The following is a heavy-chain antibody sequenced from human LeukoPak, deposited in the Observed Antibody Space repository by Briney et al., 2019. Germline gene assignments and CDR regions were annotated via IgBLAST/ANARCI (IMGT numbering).Heavy chain of an antibody. J-gene: IGHJ6*02. CDR2: INPSGGST. V-gene: IGHV1-46*01. CDR1: GYTFTSYY. D-gene: IGHD2-2*01. CDR3: ARREGYCSSTSCPYYYYGMGV. Sequence: ASVKVSCKASGYTFTSYYMHWVRQAPGQGLEWMGIINPSGGSTSYAQKFQGRVTMTRDTSTSTVYMELSSLRSEDTAVYYCARREGYCSSTSCPYYYYGMGVWGQGTTATVSS.